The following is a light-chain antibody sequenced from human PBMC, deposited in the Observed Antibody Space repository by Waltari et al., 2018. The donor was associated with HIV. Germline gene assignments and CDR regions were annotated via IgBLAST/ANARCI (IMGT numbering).Light chain of an antibody. J-gene: IGLJ1*01. V-gene: IGLV1-51*02. CDR3: GTWDSSLSAGGV. Sequence: QSVLTQPPSVSAAPGQTVTISCSGISSNIGNNYVSWYQQLPGTAPKLRIHENKKRPSGIPDRVSGAKAGTSATLGITGLQTGDEADYYCGTWDSSLSAGGVFGTGTKVTVL. CDR1: SSNIGNNY. CDR2: ENK.